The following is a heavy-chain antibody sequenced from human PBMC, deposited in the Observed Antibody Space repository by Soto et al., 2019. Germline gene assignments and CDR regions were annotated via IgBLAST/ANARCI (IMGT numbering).Heavy chain of an antibody. CDR3: ARHGGRMFQH. J-gene: IGHJ1*01. V-gene: IGHV4-59*08. D-gene: IGHD3-16*01. CDR1: GGSISSYY. Sequence: SETLSLTCTVSGGSISSYYWSWIRQPPGKGLEWIGYIYYSGSTNYNPSLKSRVTISVDTSKNQFSLKLSSVTAADTAAYYCARHGGRMFQHWGQGTLVTVSS. CDR2: IYYSGST.